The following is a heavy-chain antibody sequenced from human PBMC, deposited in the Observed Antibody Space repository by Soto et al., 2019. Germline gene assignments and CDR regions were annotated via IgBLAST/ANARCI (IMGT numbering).Heavy chain of an antibody. CDR3: ARSPEATVTAFDY. CDR2: IYYSVST. Sequence: QVQLQESGPGLVKPSQTLSLTCTVSGGSISSGGYYWSWIRQHPGKGLEWIGYIYYSVSTYDNPALKSRVTISVDTSKNQFSLKLSSVTAADTAVYYCARSPEATVTAFDYCGQGTLVTVSS. CDR1: GGSISSGGYY. V-gene: IGHV4-31*03. J-gene: IGHJ4*02. D-gene: IGHD4-17*01.